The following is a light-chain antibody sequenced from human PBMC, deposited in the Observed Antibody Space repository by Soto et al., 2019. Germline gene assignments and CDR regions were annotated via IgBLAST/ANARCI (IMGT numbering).Light chain of an antibody. CDR2: WAS. Sequence: DVFLTPSPYSLAVSLGARATINCKSSRSVLYSANNKIYLAWYQQKPGENPKRLIYWASTRESGVLDRFSGSGSGTDFTLTISSLQAEDVAVYYCQQYYSGQLTFGGGSKVDI. CDR3: QQYYSGQLT. V-gene: IGKV4-1*01. CDR1: RSVLYSANNKIY. J-gene: IGKJ4*01.